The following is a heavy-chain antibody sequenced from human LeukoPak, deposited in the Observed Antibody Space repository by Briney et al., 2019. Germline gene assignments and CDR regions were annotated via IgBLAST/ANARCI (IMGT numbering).Heavy chain of an antibody. CDR1: GFTFSSYA. J-gene: IGHJ4*02. V-gene: IGHV3-30*04. Sequence: PGGSLRLSCAASGFTFSSYAMHWVRQAPGKGLEWVAVISYDGSNKYYADSVKGRFTISRDNSKNTLYLQMNSLRAEDTAVYYCARSAIAVAGYYFDYWGQGTLVTVSS. D-gene: IGHD6-19*01. CDR3: ARSAIAVAGYYFDY. CDR2: ISYDGSNK.